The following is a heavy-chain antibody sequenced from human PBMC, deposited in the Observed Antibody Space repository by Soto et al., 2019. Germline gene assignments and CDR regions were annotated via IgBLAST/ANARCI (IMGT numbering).Heavy chain of an antibody. CDR2: IWYDGSNK. J-gene: IGHJ4*02. CDR1: GFTFSSYG. V-gene: IGHV3-33*01. D-gene: IGHD6-13*01. Sequence: ESGGGVVQPGRSLRLSCAASGFTFSSYGMHWVRQAPGKGLEWVAVIWYDGSNKYYADSVKGRFTIFRDNSKNTVYLQMNSLRDEDTAVYYCARNIGTPPRHFDYWGQGTLVTVSS. CDR3: ARNIGTPPRHFDY.